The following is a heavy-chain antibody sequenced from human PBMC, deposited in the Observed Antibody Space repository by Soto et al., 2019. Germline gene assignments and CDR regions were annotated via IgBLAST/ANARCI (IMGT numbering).Heavy chain of an antibody. V-gene: IGHV3-13*01. CDR1: GFTFSSYD. Sequence: GGSLRLSCAASGFTFSSYDMHWVRQATGKGLEWVSAIGTAGDTYYPGSVKGRFTISRENAKNSLYLQMNSLRAGDTAVYYCARDVGGNHFGYSSGFRAFDIWGQGTMVTVSS. CDR2: IGTAGDT. CDR3: ARDVGGNHFGYSSGFRAFDI. J-gene: IGHJ3*02. D-gene: IGHD6-19*01.